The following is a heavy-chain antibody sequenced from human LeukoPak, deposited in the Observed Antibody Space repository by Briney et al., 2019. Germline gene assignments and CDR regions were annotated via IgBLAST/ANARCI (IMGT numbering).Heavy chain of an antibody. CDR3: ATGIAVAGDAFDI. V-gene: IGHV3-23*01. Sequence: GGSLRLSCAASGFTFSSYAMSWVRRAPGKGLEWVSAISGSGGSTYYADSVKGRFTISRDNSKNTLYLQMNSLRAEDTAVYYCATGIAVAGDAFDIWGQGTMVTVSS. CDR1: GFTFSSYA. J-gene: IGHJ3*02. D-gene: IGHD6-19*01. CDR2: ISGSGGST.